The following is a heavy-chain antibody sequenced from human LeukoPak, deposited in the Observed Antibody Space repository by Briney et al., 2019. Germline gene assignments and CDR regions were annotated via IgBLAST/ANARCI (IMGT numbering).Heavy chain of an antibody. V-gene: IGHV4-34*01. CDR1: GGSFSGYY. Sequence: SETLSLTCAVYGGSFSGYYWSWIRQPPGKGLEWIGEINHSGSTNYNPSLKSRVTISVDTSKNQFSLNLSSLTAADTAVYYCARDRGGSGTYYDYWGQGTLVSVSS. CDR2: INHSGST. CDR3: ARDRGGSGTYYDY. J-gene: IGHJ4*02. D-gene: IGHD3-10*01.